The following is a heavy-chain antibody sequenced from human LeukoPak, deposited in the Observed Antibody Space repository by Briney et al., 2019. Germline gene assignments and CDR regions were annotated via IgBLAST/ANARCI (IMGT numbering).Heavy chain of an antibody. J-gene: IGHJ6*03. CDR1: GGSLSSYY. Sequence: SETLSLTCTVSGGSLSSYYWSWIRQPPGKGLEWIGYIYYSGSTNYNPSLKSRVTISVDTSKNQFSLKLSSVTAADTALYYCARTGGSFYFHYYMDVWGKGTTITVSS. V-gene: IGHV4-59*01. D-gene: IGHD1-26*01. CDR3: ARTGGSFYFHYYMDV. CDR2: IYYSGST.